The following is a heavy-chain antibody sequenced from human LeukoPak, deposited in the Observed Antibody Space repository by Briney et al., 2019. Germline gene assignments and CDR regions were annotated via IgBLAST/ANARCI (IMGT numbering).Heavy chain of an antibody. CDR1: GGSISNYY. Sequence: SETLSLTCSVSGGSISNYYWSWIRQPPGKGLEWIGYIFSSGSTSYSPSLKSRVTISIDTSKNHFSLQLTSVIAADTAVYYCARYNNNDNALESWGQGTLVTVSS. CDR3: ARYNNNDNALES. V-gene: IGHV4-59*01. D-gene: IGHD5-24*01. J-gene: IGHJ4*02. CDR2: IFSSGST.